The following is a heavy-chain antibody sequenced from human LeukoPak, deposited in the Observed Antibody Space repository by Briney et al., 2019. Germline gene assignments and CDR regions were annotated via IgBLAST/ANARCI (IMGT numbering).Heavy chain of an antibody. CDR3: ARERYAGYYFDY. V-gene: IGHV3-33*01. Sequence: PGRSLRLSCAASGFTFSSYGMHWVRQAPGKGLEWVAVIWYDGSNKYYADSVKGRFTISRDNSKNTLYLQMNSLRAEDTAVYYCARERYAGYYFDYWGQGTLVTVSS. CDR1: GFTFSSYG. CDR2: IWYDGSNK. J-gene: IGHJ4*02. D-gene: IGHD1-1*01.